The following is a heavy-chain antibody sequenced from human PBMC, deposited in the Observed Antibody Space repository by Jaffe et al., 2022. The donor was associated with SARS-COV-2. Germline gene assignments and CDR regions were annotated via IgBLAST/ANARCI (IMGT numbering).Heavy chain of an antibody. V-gene: IGHV3-48*01. CDR3: ASSRREAYCGGDCPYYVDV. Sequence: EVQLVESGGGLVQPGGSLRLSCAASGFTFSSYSMNWVRQAPGKGLEWVSYISSSGRIIYYADSVKGRFTISRDNAKNSLYLQMNSLRAEDTAVYFCASSRREAYCGGDCPYYVDVWGKGTTVTVSS. CDR2: ISSSGRII. CDR1: GFTFSSYS. J-gene: IGHJ6*04. D-gene: IGHD2-21*02.